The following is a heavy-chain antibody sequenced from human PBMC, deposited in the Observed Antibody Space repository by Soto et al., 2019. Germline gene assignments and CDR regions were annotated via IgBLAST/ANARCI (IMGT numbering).Heavy chain of an antibody. Sequence: ASVKVSCKASGYTFTSYDINWVRQATGQGLEWMGWMDPNSGNTGYAQKFQGRVTMTRNTSISTAYMELSSLRSEDTAVYYCARGLKSSRSWPNYYYYYYMAVWGKGTTVTVSS. J-gene: IGHJ6*03. CDR1: GYTFTSYD. CDR3: ARGLKSSRSWPNYYYYYYMAV. D-gene: IGHD6-13*01. V-gene: IGHV1-8*01. CDR2: MDPNSGNT.